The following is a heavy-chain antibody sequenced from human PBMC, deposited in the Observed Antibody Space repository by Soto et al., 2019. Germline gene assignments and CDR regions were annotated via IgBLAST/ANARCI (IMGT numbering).Heavy chain of an antibody. D-gene: IGHD3-10*01. CDR2: IGTSGHS. CDR1: GFTFSGYG. CDR3: ARGGGFGEQYSDAFDI. Sequence: EVQLVESGGGWVQAGVSLRLCCAGSGFTFSGYGMDWVRQAAGESLEWVSVIGTSGHSFYGDSVKGRFTITREDAKNSVYLQMNSLRDADTAVYYCARGGGFGEQYSDAFDIWGQGTMVTLSS. J-gene: IGHJ3*02. V-gene: IGHV3-13*01.